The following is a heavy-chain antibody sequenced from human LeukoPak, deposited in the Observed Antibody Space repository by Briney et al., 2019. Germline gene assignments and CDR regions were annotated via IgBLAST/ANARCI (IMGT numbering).Heavy chain of an antibody. CDR1: GFTFPSYT. Sequence: GGSLSLSCAASGFTFPSYTMNGVRPAPGKGLEWVSDISSSGSYIDYADSVKGRFTISRDNAKNSLFLQMNSLRAEDTAVYYCARSLIADGAFDIWGQGTMVTVSS. D-gene: IGHD2-21*01. CDR2: ISSSGSYI. V-gene: IGHV3-21*01. CDR3: ARSLIADGAFDI. J-gene: IGHJ3*02.